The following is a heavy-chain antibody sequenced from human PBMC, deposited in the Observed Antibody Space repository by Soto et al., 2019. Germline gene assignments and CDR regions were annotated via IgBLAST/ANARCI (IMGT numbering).Heavy chain of an antibody. CDR2: IIPIFGTA. D-gene: IGHD3-9*01. V-gene: IGHV1-69*13. CDR1: GGTFSSYA. J-gene: IGHJ4*02. Sequence: SVKVSCKASGGTFSSYAISWVRQAPGQGLEWMGGIIPIFGTANYAQKFQGRVTITADESTSTAYMELSSLRSEDTAVYCCARDLTSGYFDWPKGGFDYWGQGTLVTVSS. CDR3: ARDLTSGYFDWPKGGFDY.